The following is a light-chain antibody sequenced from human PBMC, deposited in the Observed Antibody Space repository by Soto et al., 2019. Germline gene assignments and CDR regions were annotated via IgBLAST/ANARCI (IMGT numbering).Light chain of an antibody. V-gene: IGKV3-20*01. CDR2: GAS. J-gene: IGKJ4*02. CDR1: QSVTSKY. CDR3: QQYGSSVQ. Sequence: EHVLTKSSDTQSLYPGERATPSRRASQSVTSKYLAWYQQKPGQAPRLLIHGASNRATGIPDRFSGSGSGTDFTLTISRLEPVDFALDYCQQYGSSVQFGGGTKVDNK.